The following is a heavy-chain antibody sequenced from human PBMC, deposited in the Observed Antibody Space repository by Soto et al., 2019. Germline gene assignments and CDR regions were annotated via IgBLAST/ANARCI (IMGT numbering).Heavy chain of an antibody. CDR2: VNPINGNT. J-gene: IGHJ4*02. V-gene: IGHV1-2*02. CDR1: GYSFSEFR. CDR3: ARENWHIDY. Sequence: QVQLVQSGAEVKKPGASVKVSCKTSGYSFSEFRMHWVRQAPGQGLEWMGWVNPINGNTNYAQDFQGRVTMTRDASTKTVYMEMSSLTSDDTSTVYCARENWHIDYWGQGTLITVSS.